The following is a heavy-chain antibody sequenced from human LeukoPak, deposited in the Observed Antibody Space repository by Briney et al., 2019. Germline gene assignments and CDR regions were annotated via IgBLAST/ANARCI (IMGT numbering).Heavy chain of an antibody. CDR3: ARGGSGGVCNY. CDR2: ISAYNGNT. D-gene: IGHD2-8*01. CDR1: GYTFTSYG. J-gene: IGHJ4*02. V-gene: IGHV1-18*01. Sequence: ASVKVSCEASGYTFTSYGDSWVRQAPGQGLEWMGWISAYNGNTNYAQKFQGRVTMTTDTSTSTAYMELRSLRTDDTAVYYCARGGSGGVCNYWGQGTLVTVSS.